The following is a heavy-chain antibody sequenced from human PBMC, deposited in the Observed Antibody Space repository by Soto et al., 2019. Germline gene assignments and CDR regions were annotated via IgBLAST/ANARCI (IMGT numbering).Heavy chain of an antibody. J-gene: IGHJ6*02. CDR2: INHSGST. Sequence: QVQLQQWGAGLLKPSETLSLTCAVYGGSFSGYYWSWIRQPPGKGLEWIGEINHSGSTNYNPSLKRRVTISVDTSKNQFSLKLSSVTAADTAVYYCARGSRDSYHYYYFCGMDVWGQGTTVTVSS. CDR3: ARGSRDSYHYYYFCGMDV. V-gene: IGHV4-34*01. CDR1: GGSFSGYY. D-gene: IGHD1-26*01.